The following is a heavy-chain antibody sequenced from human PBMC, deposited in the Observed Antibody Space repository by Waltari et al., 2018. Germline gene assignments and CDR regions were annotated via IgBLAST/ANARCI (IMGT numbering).Heavy chain of an antibody. Sequence: EVQLVESGGGLVQPGGSLRLACASSGFIFNINWMQWFRQAPGKGLVWVSRINTDTSGTSYADSVKGRFTISRDNAKNTVYLQMNSLRADDTAIYYCARECLGYCSGSLDYWGQGTMVTVSS. CDR2: INTDTSGT. CDR1: GFIFNINW. CDR3: ARECLGYCSGSLDY. D-gene: IGHD2-15*01. J-gene: IGHJ4*02. V-gene: IGHV3-74*01.